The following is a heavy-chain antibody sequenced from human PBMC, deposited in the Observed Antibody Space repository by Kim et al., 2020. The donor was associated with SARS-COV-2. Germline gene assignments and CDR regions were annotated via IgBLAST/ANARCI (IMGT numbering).Heavy chain of an antibody. CDR3: AKSGQQLVPSFFDY. J-gene: IGHJ4*02. V-gene: IGHV3-23*01. D-gene: IGHD6-13*01. Sequence: GGSLRLSCAASEFTFSSYAMIWVRQAPGKGLEWVSGISASGSSTYYADSVKGRFTISRDNSKNTLYLQMNSLRIEDTAVYYCAKSGQQLVPSFFDYWGQGTLVTVSS. CDR2: ISASGSST. CDR1: EFTFSSYA.